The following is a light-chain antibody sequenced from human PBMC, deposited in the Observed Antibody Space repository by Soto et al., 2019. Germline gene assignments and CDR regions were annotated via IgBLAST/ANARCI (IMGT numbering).Light chain of an antibody. V-gene: IGKV1-5*01. CDR3: QQYNSYSWT. J-gene: IGKJ1*01. Sequence: DIQMTQSHSTLSASGGDRVTITCRASQSISSWLAWYQQKPGKAPKLLIYDASSFESWVPSRFSGSGSGTEFTLTISSLQPYEFATYYCQQYNSYSWTFGQGTKVAIK. CDR2: DAS. CDR1: QSISSW.